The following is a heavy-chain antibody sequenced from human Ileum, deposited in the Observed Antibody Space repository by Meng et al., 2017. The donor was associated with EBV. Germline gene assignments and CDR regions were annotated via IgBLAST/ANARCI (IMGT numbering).Heavy chain of an antibody. Sequence: VRSGAEVKKPGASVKVSCKASGYTFTNYDISWVRQATGQGLEWMGWMNPKTGTAHYAQKFQGRVSMTRDTSITTAYMELSSLTSEDTAVYYCVRTLERGDYWGQGTLVTVSS. J-gene: IGHJ4*02. CDR2: MNPKTGTA. D-gene: IGHD5-24*01. V-gene: IGHV1-8*01. CDR1: GYTFTNYD. CDR3: VRTLERGDY.